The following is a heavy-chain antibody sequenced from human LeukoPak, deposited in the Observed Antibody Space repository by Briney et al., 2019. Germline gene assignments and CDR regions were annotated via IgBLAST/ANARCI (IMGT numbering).Heavy chain of an antibody. D-gene: IGHD1-1*01. CDR1: GGSVSSGSYY. Sequence: SETLSLTCTVSGGSVSSGSYYWSWIRQPPGKGLEWIGYIYYSGSTNYNPSLKSRVTISVDTSKNQFSLKLSSVTAVDTAVYYCARDERLDGMDVWGHGTTVTVSS. CDR3: ARDERLDGMDV. J-gene: IGHJ6*02. CDR2: IYYSGST. V-gene: IGHV4-61*01.